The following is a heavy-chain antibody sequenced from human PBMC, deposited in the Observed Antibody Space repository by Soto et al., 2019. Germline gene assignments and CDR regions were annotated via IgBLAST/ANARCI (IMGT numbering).Heavy chain of an antibody. D-gene: IGHD6-13*01. CDR1: GGSISSSSYY. CDR3: ARPGIAAAVDNYYYYGMDV. J-gene: IGHJ6*02. V-gene: IGHV4-39*01. CDR2: IYYSGST. Sequence: SGTLSLTCTVSGGSISSSSYYWGWVRQPPGKGLEWIGSIYYSGSTYYNPSLKSRVTISVDTSKNQFSLKLSSVTAADTAVYYCARPGIAAAVDNYYYYGMDVWGQGTTVTVSS.